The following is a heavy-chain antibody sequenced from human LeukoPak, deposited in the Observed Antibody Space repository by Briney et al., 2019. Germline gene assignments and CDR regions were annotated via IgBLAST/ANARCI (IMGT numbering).Heavy chain of an antibody. CDR3: ARLTAVVTFDY. Sequence: GESLKISCKGSGYSFTSNWIGWMRQMPGKGLEWMGVIYPSDSDTRYSPSFQGQVTISADKSISTAYLQWRSLKVSDSAMYYYARLTAVVTFDYWGQGTLVTVSS. V-gene: IGHV5-51*01. CDR2: IYPSDSDT. D-gene: IGHD4-23*01. J-gene: IGHJ4*02. CDR1: GYSFTSNW.